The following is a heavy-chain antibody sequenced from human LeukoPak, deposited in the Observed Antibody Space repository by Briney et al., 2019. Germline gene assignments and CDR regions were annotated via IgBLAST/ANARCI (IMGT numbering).Heavy chain of an antibody. CDR2: ISGGGGNT. Sequence: PGGSLRLSCAASGFNFITAAMTWVRQAPGKGLEWVSVISGGGGNTQYADSVKGRFTISRDNPKNTVYLEMNSLRVEDTAVYYCAKGVWGYHSDYWGQGTLVTVSS. J-gene: IGHJ4*02. D-gene: IGHD3-16*02. CDR1: GFNFITAA. CDR3: AKGVWGYHSDY. V-gene: IGHV3-23*01.